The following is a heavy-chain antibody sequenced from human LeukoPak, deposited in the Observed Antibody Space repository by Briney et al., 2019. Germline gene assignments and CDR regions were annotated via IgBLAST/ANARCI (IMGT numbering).Heavy chain of an antibody. CDR1: GFTFSSYS. CDR2: ISSSSSYI. CDR3: ARAKYGSGSYCDY. Sequence: GGSLRLSCAASGFTFSSYSMNWVRQAPGKGLEWVSSISSSSSYIYYADSVKGRFTISRDNAKNSLYLQMNSLRAEDTAVYYCARAKYGSGSYCDYWGQGTLVTVSS. J-gene: IGHJ4*02. D-gene: IGHD3-10*01. V-gene: IGHV3-21*01.